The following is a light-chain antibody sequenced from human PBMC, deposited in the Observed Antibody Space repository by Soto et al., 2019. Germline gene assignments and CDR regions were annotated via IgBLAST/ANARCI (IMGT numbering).Light chain of an antibody. V-gene: IGKV1-5*03. Sequence: DIQMTQSPSTLSASVGDRVTITCRAGQSISSWLAWYQQKPGKAPKLLIYKASSLERGVPSRFSGSGSGTEFTLTISSLQPDDFATYYSQHPHTFGQGTKLEIK. CDR3: QHPHT. J-gene: IGKJ2*01. CDR1: QSISSW. CDR2: KAS.